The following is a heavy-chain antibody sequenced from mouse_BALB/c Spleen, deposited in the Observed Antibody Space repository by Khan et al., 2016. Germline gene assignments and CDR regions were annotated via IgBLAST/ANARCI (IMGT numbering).Heavy chain of an antibody. J-gene: IGHJ1*01. CDR3: ATTTVVATRYFDV. V-gene: IGHV3-2*02. CDR2: ISYSGST. Sequence: EVQLQESGPGLVKPSQSLSLTCTVTGYSITSDYAWNWIRQFPGNKLEWMGYISYSGSTRYNPSLKSRISITRDPSKNQFFLQFNSVTTEDTATYYCATTTVVATRYFDVWGAGTTVTVSS. CDR1: GYSITSDYA. D-gene: IGHD1-1*01.